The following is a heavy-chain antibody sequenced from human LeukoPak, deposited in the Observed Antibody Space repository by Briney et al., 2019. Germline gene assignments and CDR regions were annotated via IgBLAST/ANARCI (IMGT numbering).Heavy chain of an antibody. V-gene: IGHV4-39*01. CDR2: VSDSGST. CDR1: GGSFSSSSYF. J-gene: IGHJ4*02. CDR3: ARQVVPGYYDY. D-gene: IGHD3-22*01. Sequence: SETLSLTCTVSGGSFSSSSYFWVWIRQPPGKGLEWVGTVSDSGSTYYNPSLKSRVTTSADTPKNQFFLRLSSVTAADTAVYYCARQVVPGYYDYWGQGTLVTVSS.